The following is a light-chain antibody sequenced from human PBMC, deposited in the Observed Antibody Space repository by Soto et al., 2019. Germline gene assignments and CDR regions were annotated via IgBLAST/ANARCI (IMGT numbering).Light chain of an antibody. J-gene: IGKJ3*01. CDR2: NTS. Sequence: DIVMTQSPDSLAVSLGERATVSCRVSQSINSKSLVWYQRKFGQAPRLLIYNTSSRATGIPDRFSGSGSGTDFTLSISRLEPEDFAVYYCQHYGGSFIFGPGTKVDIK. V-gene: IGKV3-20*01. CDR1: QSINSKS. CDR3: QHYGGSFI.